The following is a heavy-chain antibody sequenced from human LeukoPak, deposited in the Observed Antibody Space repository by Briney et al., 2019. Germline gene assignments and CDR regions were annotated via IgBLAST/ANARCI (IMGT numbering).Heavy chain of an antibody. CDR3: TVAGDFDY. V-gene: IGHV3-73*01. CDR1: GLTFSGSA. Sequence: PGGSLRLSCAASGLTFSGSAMHWVRQASGKGLEWVGRIRSKANSYATAYAASVKGRFTISRDDSKNTAYLQMNSLKTEDTAVYYCTVAGDFDYWGQGTLVTVSS. CDR2: IRSKANSYAT. D-gene: IGHD6-19*01. J-gene: IGHJ4*02.